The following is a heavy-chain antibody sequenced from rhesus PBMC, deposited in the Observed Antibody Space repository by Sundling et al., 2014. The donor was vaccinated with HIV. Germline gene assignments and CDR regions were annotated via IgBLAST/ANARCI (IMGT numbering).Heavy chain of an antibody. CDR3: ATFRTSVAALEY. J-gene: IGHJ4*01. CDR2: IFGSGGNT. D-gene: IGHD4-29*01. Sequence: QVQLQESGPGLVKPSETLSLSCGVSGGSISDSYYWTWIRQPPGKGLEWIGYIFGSGGNTYFNPSLKSRVTISIDTSRTQFSLKLTSVTAADTAVYYCATFRTSVAALEYWGQGVLVIVSS. V-gene: IGHV4-106*01. CDR1: GGSISDSYY.